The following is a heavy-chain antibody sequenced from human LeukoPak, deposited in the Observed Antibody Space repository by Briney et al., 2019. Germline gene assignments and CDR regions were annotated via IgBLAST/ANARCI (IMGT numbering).Heavy chain of an antibody. D-gene: IGHD3-10*01. V-gene: IGHV3-9*01. Sequence: GRSLRLSCAATGFTFKDYGMHWVRQPPGKGLEWVSSINWNGGGTDYADSVKGRFTISRDNAKNSLYLQLSSLRPEDTALYYCAQHMRAINTYSFFGLDVWGQGTTVTVSS. CDR3: AQHMRAINTYSFFGLDV. CDR1: GFTFKDYG. CDR2: INWNGGGT. J-gene: IGHJ6*02.